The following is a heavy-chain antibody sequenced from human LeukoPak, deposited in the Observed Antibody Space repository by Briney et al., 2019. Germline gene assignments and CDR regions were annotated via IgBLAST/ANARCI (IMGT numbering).Heavy chain of an antibody. CDR1: GGSISSYY. D-gene: IGHD2-15*01. J-gene: IGHJ3*02. CDR3: ARPATGTAFDI. CDR2: IYYSGGT. Sequence: SETLSLTCTVSGGSISSYYWSWIRQPPGKGLEWIGYIYYSGGTNYNPSLKSRVTISVDTSKNQFSLKLSSVTAADTAVYYCARPATGTAFDIWGQGTMVTVSS. V-gene: IGHV4-59*01.